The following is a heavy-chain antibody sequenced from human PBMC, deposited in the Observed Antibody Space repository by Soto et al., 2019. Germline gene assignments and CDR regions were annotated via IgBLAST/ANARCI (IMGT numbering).Heavy chain of an antibody. D-gene: IGHD2-15*01. Sequence: QVQLQESGPGLVKPSETLSLTCTVSGGSISNYYWSWIRQPPGKGLEWIGHMYDSGSTNYNPSLKSRVTRSIATSKNQLSLKLSSVTAADPAVYYCARGGGWAELDPWGQGILVNVSS. V-gene: IGHV4-59*01. CDR1: GGSISNYY. CDR3: ARGGGWAELDP. CDR2: MYDSGST. J-gene: IGHJ5*02.